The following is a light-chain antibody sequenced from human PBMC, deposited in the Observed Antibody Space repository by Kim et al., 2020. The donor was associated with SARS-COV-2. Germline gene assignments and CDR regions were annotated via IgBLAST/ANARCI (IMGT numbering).Light chain of an antibody. V-gene: IGKV3-15*01. CDR3: QQYNNWPRT. CDR1: QSVNNN. J-gene: IGKJ1*01. Sequence: LSPGESATLACRASQSVNNNLAWYQRKPGQTPRLLIYGASTRPTNIPARFSGSGSGTEFSLTTSSLQSEDFAVYYCQQYNNWPRTLGQGTKVDIK. CDR2: GAS.